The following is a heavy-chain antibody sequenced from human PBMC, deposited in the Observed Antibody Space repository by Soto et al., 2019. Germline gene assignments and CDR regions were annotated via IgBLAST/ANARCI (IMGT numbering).Heavy chain of an antibody. CDR2: INAGNGNT. Sequence: GASVKVSCKASGYTFTSYAMHWVRQAPGQRLEWMGWINAGNGNTKYSQKFQGRVTITRDTSASTAYMELSSLRSEDTAVYYCARGPRGDYDWFDPWGQGTLVTAPQ. J-gene: IGHJ5*02. V-gene: IGHV1-3*01. CDR3: ARGPRGDYDWFDP. CDR1: GYTFTSYA. D-gene: IGHD4-17*01.